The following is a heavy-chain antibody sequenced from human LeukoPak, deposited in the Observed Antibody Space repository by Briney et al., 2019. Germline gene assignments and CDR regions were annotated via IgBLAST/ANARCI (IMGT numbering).Heavy chain of an antibody. CDR2: IRYDGSNK. J-gene: IGHJ4*02. Sequence: GGSLRLSCAASGFTFSSYGMHWVRQAPGKGLEWVAFIRYDGSNKYYADSVKGRFTISRDNSKNTLYLQMNSLRAEDTAVYYCAKDPVVGATRVVPFDYWGQGTLVTVSS. D-gene: IGHD1-26*01. CDR1: GFTFSSYG. V-gene: IGHV3-30*02. CDR3: AKDPVVGATRVVPFDY.